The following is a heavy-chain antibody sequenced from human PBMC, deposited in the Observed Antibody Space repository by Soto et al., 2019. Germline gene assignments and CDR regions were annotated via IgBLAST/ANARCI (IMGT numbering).Heavy chain of an antibody. D-gene: IGHD4-17*01. CDR2: TYSGGPT. CDR1: GLSVSGDY. V-gene: IGHV3-53*01. Sequence: EVQLVQSGGDLVQPGGSLRLSCAASGLSVSGDYMTWVRQAPGKGLEWVSMTYSGGPTDYADSVKGRFTISVDKSKNTLYLQMHSLRVDDTAVYYCARDYGDYGRVFDIWGQGTMVTVSS. J-gene: IGHJ3*02. CDR3: ARDYGDYGRVFDI.